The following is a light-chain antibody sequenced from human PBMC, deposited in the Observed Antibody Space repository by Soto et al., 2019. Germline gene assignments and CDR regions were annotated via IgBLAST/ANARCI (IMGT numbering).Light chain of an antibody. Sequence: DIKMTQPPSTLFASLGNKVTILCRASQIIGSWLAWYQQKPGKAPKLLIYKASSLESGVPSRFSGSGSGTEFTLTISSLQPDDFATYYCQQYNSYSLTFGGGTKVEIK. CDR1: QIIGSW. J-gene: IGKJ4*01. CDR3: QQYNSYSLT. V-gene: IGKV1-5*03. CDR2: KAS.